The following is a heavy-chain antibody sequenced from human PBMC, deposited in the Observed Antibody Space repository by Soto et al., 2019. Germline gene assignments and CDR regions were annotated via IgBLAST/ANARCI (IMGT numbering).Heavy chain of an antibody. CDR3: ARDHYDILTGYYSVYYYYGMDV. J-gene: IGHJ6*02. Sequence: GASVKVSCKASGYTFTGYYMHWVRQAPGQGLEWMGWINPNSGGTNYAQKFQGWVTMTRDTSISTAYMELSRLRSDDTAVYYCARDHYDILTGYYSVYYYYGMDVWGQGTTVTAP. CDR2: INPNSGGT. V-gene: IGHV1-2*04. D-gene: IGHD3-9*01. CDR1: GYTFTGYY.